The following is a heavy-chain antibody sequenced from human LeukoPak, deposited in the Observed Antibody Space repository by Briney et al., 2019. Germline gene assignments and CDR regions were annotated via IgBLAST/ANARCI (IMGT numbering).Heavy chain of an antibody. V-gene: IGHV3-48*01. D-gene: IGHD5-24*01. CDR2: ISRISTAI. J-gene: IGHJ5*02. Sequence: PGRSLRLPCAASGFTFDYFAMSWVRQTPGKGLEWIAYISRISTAIQYADSVKGRFTISRDNGENSLFLQMNSLRVEDTALYYCARDGYNWADLWGQGTLVTVSS. CDR3: ARDGYNWADL. CDR1: GFTFDYFA.